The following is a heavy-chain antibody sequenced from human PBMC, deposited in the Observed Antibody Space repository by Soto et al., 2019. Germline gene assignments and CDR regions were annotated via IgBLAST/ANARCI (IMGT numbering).Heavy chain of an antibody. V-gene: IGHV4-59*01. J-gene: IGHJ4*02. D-gene: IGHD1-1*01. Sequence: PSETLSLTCTVSGGSISSYYWSWIRQPPGKGLEWIGYIYYSGSTNYNPSLKSRVTISVDTSKNQFSLKLSSVTAADTAVYYCARGGRRSPLQLGNFDYWGQGTLVTVSS. CDR2: IYYSGST. CDR3: ARGGRRSPLQLGNFDY. CDR1: GGSISSYY.